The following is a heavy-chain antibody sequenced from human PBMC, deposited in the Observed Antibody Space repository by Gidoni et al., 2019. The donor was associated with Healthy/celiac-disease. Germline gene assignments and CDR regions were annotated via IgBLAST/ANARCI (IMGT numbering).Heavy chain of an antibody. D-gene: IGHD2-2*01. Sequence: EVQLVESGGGLVKPGGSLRLSCAASGFTFSNAWMSWVRQAPGKGLELVGRIKSKTDGGTTDYAAPVKGRFTISRDDSKNTLYLQMNSLKTEDTAVYYCTGDIVVVPAANGAWGQGTLVTVSS. V-gene: IGHV3-15*01. J-gene: IGHJ5*02. CDR1: GFTFSNAW. CDR3: TGDIVVVPAANGA. CDR2: IKSKTDGGTT.